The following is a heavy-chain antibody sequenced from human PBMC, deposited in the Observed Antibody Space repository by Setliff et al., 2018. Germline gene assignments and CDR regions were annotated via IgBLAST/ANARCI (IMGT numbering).Heavy chain of an antibody. V-gene: IGHV4-39*07. CDR1: GGSISTSNSH. CDR2: IYFNGDT. J-gene: IGHJ4*02. D-gene: IGHD3-16*01. CDR3: VRFRVVQGYYEFDS. Sequence: PSETLSLTCTVSGGSISTSNSHWGRARQPPGKGLEWIANIYFNGDTGKQPFLKSRVTISIDTSKNQFSLGLSSVIVADSATYYCVRFRVVQGYYEFDSWGQGALVTVSS.